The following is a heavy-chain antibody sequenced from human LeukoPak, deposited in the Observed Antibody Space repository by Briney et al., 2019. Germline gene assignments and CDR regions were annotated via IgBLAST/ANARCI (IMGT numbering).Heavy chain of an antibody. CDR3: ASDSSGWYNPITFDY. V-gene: IGHV3-7*01. J-gene: IGHJ4*02. CDR2: IKRDGSEK. D-gene: IGHD6-19*01. Sequence: GGSLRLSCAASGFTFSSYWMSWVRQAPGKGLEWVANIKRDGSEKYYVDSVKGRFTISRDNAKNSLYLQMNSLRAEDTAVYYCASDSSGWYNPITFDYWGQGTLVTVSS. CDR1: GFTFSSYW.